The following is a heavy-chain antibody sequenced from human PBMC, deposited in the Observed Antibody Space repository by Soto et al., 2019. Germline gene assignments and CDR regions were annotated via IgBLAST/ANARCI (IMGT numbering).Heavy chain of an antibody. Sequence: GSLRLSCAASGFTSSSYAMSWVRQAPGKGLEWVSAISGSGGSTYYADSVKGRFTISRDNSKNTLYLQMNSLRAEDTAVYYCAKARRYCSSTSCPPLGYCSGGSCYYYFDYWGQGTLVTVSS. D-gene: IGHD2-15*01. J-gene: IGHJ4*02. V-gene: IGHV3-23*01. CDR3: AKARRYCSSTSCPPLGYCSGGSCYYYFDY. CDR2: ISGSGGST. CDR1: GFTSSSYA.